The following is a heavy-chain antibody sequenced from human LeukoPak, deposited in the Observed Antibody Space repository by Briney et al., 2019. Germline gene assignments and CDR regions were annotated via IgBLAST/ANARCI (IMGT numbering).Heavy chain of an antibody. J-gene: IGHJ4*02. Sequence: GGSLRLSCAASGFTFSSYGRHWVRQAPGKGLEWVAVISYDGSNKYYADSVKGRFTISRDNSKNTLYLQMNSLRAEDTAVYYCAKDRGASYFDYWGQGTLVTVSS. CDR3: AKDRGASYFDY. CDR1: GFTFSSYG. CDR2: ISYDGSNK. D-gene: IGHD1-26*01. V-gene: IGHV3-30*18.